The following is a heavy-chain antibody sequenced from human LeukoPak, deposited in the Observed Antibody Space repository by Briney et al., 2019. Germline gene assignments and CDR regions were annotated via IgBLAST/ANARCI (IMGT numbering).Heavy chain of an antibody. V-gene: IGHV1-46*01. Sequence: ASVKVSCKASGYTFTSYHMHWVRQAPGQGLEWMGIINPSGGSTNYAQRFRGRVTMTRDMSTGTVYMELSSLTSEDTAVYYCARSYSSGWEFAKPIPDYFDYWGQGTLVTVSS. CDR3: ARSYSSGWEFAKPIPDYFDY. D-gene: IGHD6-19*01. CDR1: GYTFTSYH. J-gene: IGHJ4*02. CDR2: INPSGGST.